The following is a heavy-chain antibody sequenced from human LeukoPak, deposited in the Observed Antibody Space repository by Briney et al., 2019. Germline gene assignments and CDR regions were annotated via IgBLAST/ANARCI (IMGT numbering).Heavy chain of an antibody. Sequence: SQTLSLTCAISGDSVSSNSAAWHWIRQSPSRGLEWLGRTYYRSKWYNDYAVSVKSRITINPDTSKNQFSLQLNSVTPEDTAVYYCPRDPRIAMGVNLDYWGQGTLVIVSS. CDR3: PRDPRIAMGVNLDY. V-gene: IGHV6-1*01. CDR2: TYYRSKWYN. J-gene: IGHJ4*02. D-gene: IGHD6-19*01. CDR1: GDSVSSNSAA.